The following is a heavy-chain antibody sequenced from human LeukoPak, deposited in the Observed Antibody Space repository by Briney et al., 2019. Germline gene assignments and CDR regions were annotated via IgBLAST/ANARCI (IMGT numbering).Heavy chain of an antibody. CDR1: GYTFTGYY. Sequence: GASVKVSCKASGYTFTGYYMHWVRQAPGQGLEWMGWINPNSGGTNYAQKFQGRVTMTRDTSIGTAYMELSRLRSDDTAVYYCARERRNDVPSDAFDIWGQGTMVTVSS. D-gene: IGHD1-1*01. CDR2: INPNSGGT. V-gene: IGHV1-2*02. CDR3: ARERRNDVPSDAFDI. J-gene: IGHJ3*02.